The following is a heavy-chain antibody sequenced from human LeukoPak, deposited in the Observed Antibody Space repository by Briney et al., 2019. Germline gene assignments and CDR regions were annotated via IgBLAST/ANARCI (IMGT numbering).Heavy chain of an antibody. CDR3: AKGLVGSSIANLFEN. J-gene: IGHJ4*02. D-gene: IGHD6-6*01. V-gene: IGHV3-21*04. CDR1: GFTFSSYE. CDR2: ISSSSSYI. Sequence: GGSLRLSCAASGFTFSSYEMNWVRQAPGKGLEWVSSISSSSSYIYYADSVKGRFTISRDNAKNSLYLQMNSLRAEDMALYYCAKGLVGSSIANLFENWGQGTLVTVSS.